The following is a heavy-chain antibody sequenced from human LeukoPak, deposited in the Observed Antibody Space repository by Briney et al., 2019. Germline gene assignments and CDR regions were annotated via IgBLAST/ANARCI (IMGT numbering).Heavy chain of an antibody. Sequence: ASVKVSCKASGYTFTGYGISWVRRAPGQGLEWMGWNSPLDGKTKYAQKLQGRVTITTDTSTSIAHMELRSLRSDDTAAYFCVRDASSSWYNYWGQGTLVTVSS. V-gene: IGHV1-18*01. J-gene: IGHJ4*02. D-gene: IGHD6-13*01. CDR3: VRDASSSWYNY. CDR1: GYTFTGYG. CDR2: NSPLDGKT.